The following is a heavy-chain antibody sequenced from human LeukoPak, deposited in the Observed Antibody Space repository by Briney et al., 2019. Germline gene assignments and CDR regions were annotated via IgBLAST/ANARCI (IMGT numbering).Heavy chain of an antibody. D-gene: IGHD3-10*01. Sequence: SETLSLTCTVSGGSISSYYWSWIRQPAGKGLEWIGNIYYSGSTYYNPSLRSRVTISVDTSKNQFSLKLSSVTAADTAVYYCARPYGSGSYSHGWFDPWGQGTLVTVSS. V-gene: IGHV4-59*04. J-gene: IGHJ5*02. CDR3: ARPYGSGSYSHGWFDP. CDR1: GGSISSYY. CDR2: IYYSGST.